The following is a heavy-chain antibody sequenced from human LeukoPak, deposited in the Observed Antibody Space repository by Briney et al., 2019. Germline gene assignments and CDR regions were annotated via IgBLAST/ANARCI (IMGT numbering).Heavy chain of an antibody. Sequence: EASVKVSCKASGGTFSSYAISWVRQAPGQGLEWMGRIIPILGIANYAQKFQGRVTITADKSKSTAYMELSSLRSEDTAVYYCARDRVATTGVFDYWGQGTLVTVSS. D-gene: IGHD5-12*01. CDR3: ARDRVATTGVFDY. CDR1: GGTFSSYA. CDR2: IIPILGIA. V-gene: IGHV1-69*04. J-gene: IGHJ4*02.